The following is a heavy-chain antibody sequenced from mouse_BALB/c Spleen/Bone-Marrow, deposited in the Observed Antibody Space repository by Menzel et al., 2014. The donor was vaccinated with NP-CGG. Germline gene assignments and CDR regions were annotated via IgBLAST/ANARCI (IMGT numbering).Heavy chain of an antibody. CDR3: ARWARGAARFAY. CDR1: AYSITSGYS. Sequence: EVKLVESGPVLVRPSQSLSITCTVTAYSITSGYSWYLIRTLPRNQLERMCIIPYSGSTHYNPSLKSRTSLTRDTSKNQFFLLLNTVATEDISSYHSARWARGAARFAYWGQGTLVTVSA. V-gene: IGHV3-1*02. J-gene: IGHJ3*01. CDR2: IPYSGST. D-gene: IGHD1-2*01.